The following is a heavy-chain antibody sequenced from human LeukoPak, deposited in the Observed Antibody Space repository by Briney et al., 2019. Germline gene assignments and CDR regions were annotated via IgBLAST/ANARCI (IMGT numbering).Heavy chain of an antibody. J-gene: IGHJ4*02. Sequence: SETLSLTCAVYGGSFSGYYRSWIRQPPGKGLEWMGEINHSGSTNYNPSLKSRVTISVDTSKNQFSLKLSSVTAADTAVYYCARGSHYYGSGSYYVDYWGQGTLVTVSS. CDR2: INHSGST. D-gene: IGHD3-10*01. CDR3: ARGSHYYGSGSYYVDY. V-gene: IGHV4-34*01. CDR1: GGSFSGYY.